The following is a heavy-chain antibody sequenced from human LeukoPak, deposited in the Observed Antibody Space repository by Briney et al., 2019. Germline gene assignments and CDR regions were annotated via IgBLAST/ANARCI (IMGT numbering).Heavy chain of an antibody. Sequence: SETLSPTCTVSGGSISSSSYYWGWIRQPPGKGLEWIGSIYYSGSTYYNPSLKSRVTISVDTSKNQFSLKLSSVTAADTAVYYCASWRITAIDWGQGTLVTVSS. CDR3: ASWRITAID. D-gene: IGHD3-10*01. CDR2: IYYSGST. CDR1: GGSISSSSYY. J-gene: IGHJ4*02. V-gene: IGHV4-39*07.